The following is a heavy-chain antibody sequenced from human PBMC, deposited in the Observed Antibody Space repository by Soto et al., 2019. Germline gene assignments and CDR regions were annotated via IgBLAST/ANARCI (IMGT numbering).Heavy chain of an antibody. V-gene: IGHV1-69*13. CDR2: IIPIFGTA. CDR1: GGTFSSYA. J-gene: IGHJ3*02. Sequence: ASVKVSCKASGGTFSSYAISWVRQAPGQGLEWMGGIIPIFGTANYAQKFQGRVTITADESTSTAYMELSSLRSEDTAVYYCAREYPGEYQLLYAFDIWGQGTMVTVSS. CDR3: AREYPGEYQLLYAFDI. D-gene: IGHD2-2*01.